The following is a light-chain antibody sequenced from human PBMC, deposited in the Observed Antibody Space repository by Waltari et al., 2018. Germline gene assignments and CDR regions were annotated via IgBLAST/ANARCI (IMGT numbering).Light chain of an antibody. CDR1: QSVLHSSNNENY. J-gene: IGKJ4*01. CDR3: QQYYSIPLT. V-gene: IGKV4-1*01. Sequence: DIVMTQSPDSLAVSLGERATINCKSSQSVLHSSNNENYLAWYQHKPGQPPKLLIYWASTRESGVPDRFSGSGSGTDFTLTISSLQAEDVAVYYCQQYYSIPLTFGGGTKVEIK. CDR2: WAS.